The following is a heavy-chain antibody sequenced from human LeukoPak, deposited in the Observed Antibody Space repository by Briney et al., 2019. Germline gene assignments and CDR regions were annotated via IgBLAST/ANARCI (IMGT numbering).Heavy chain of an antibody. CDR1: GASISTGSSY. Sequence: SQTLSLTCTVSGASISTGSSYWSWIRQPAGEGLEWIGRIHNSGSSNYNPSLNSRVTISVDTSKNQVSLKLTSVTAADTAVYYCARNGYGSGSSWWGQGTLVTVSS. V-gene: IGHV4-61*02. CDR3: ARNGYGSGSSW. CDR2: IHNSGSS. J-gene: IGHJ4*02. D-gene: IGHD3-10*01.